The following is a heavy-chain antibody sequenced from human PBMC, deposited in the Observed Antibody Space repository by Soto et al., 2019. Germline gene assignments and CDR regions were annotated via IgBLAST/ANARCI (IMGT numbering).Heavy chain of an antibody. V-gene: IGHV4-39*01. CDR1: GGSISSSSYY. CDR3: ARHSSRRVRNIVVVPAAFFDY. D-gene: IGHD2-2*01. Sequence: QLQLQESGPGLVKPSETLSLTCTVSGGSISSSSYYWGWIRQPPGRGLEWIGSIYYSGSTYYNPSLKSRVTISVDTSKNQFSLKLSSVTAADTAVYYCARHSSRRVRNIVVVPAAFFDYWGQGTLVTVSS. J-gene: IGHJ4*02. CDR2: IYYSGST.